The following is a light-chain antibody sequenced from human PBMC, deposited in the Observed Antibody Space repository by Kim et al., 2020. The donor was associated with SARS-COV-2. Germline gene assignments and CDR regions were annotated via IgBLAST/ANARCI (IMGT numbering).Light chain of an antibody. V-gene: IGKV1-27*01. CDR2: ETS. CDR3: QSYDSSPLT. J-gene: IGKJ4*01. Sequence: DIQMTQSPSSLSASVGDRVTITCRASQDIGNYLGWYQQKPGKAPKLLIYETSTLQSGVPSRFSGRGSGTDFTLTISSLQPEDVATYYCQSYDSSPLTFGGGTKVEI. CDR1: QDIGNY.